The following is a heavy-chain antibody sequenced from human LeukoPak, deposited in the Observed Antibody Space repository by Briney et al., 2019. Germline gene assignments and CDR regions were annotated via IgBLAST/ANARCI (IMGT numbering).Heavy chain of an antibody. J-gene: IGHJ4*02. CDR1: AFTFSDYW. V-gene: IGHV3-7*04. CDR2: INQDGSER. D-gene: IGHD1-26*01. Sequence: GGSLRLSCAASAFTFSDYWMSWVRQAPGKGLEWVAKINQDGSERYSVDSVKGRFTISGDNAKNSLYLQMNSLRAEDTAVYYCARDKSYYVYWGQGTLVTVSS. CDR3: ARDKSYYVY.